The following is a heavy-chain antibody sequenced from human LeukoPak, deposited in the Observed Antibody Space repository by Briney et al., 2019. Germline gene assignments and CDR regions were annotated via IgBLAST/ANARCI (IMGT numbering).Heavy chain of an antibody. V-gene: IGHV1-69*04. Sequence: SVKVSCKASGGTFSSYTISWVRQAPGQGLEWMGRIIPILGIANYARKFQGRVTITADKSTSTAYMELSSLRSEDTAVYYCARDPDFWSGYYYMDVWGKGTTVTVSS. CDR3: ARDPDFWSGYYYMDV. J-gene: IGHJ6*03. CDR2: IIPILGIA. D-gene: IGHD3-3*01. CDR1: GGTFSSYT.